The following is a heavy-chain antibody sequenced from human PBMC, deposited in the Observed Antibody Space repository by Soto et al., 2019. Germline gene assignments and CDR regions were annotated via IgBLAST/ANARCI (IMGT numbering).Heavy chain of an antibody. CDR3: ARGNLSFDFDS. CDR2: ISGDGINT. CDR1: GFNFGFVG. Sequence: QIQLVESGGDVVQPGRSLRLSCAASGFNFGFVGMHWVRQAPGKGLEWVAFISGDGINTHDADSVRGRFTISRDYSKKTMYLQMDTLREDDTALYYCARGNLSFDFDSWGQGTLVTVSS. V-gene: IGHV3-30*03. D-gene: IGHD3-10*01. J-gene: IGHJ4*02.